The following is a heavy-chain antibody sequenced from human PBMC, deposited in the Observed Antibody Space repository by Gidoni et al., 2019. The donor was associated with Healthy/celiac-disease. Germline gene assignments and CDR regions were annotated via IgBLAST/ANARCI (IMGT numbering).Heavy chain of an antibody. D-gene: IGHD6-19*01. CDR3: AQSGGVAGSFDY. CDR1: GFTFSSYA. J-gene: IGHJ4*02. V-gene: IGHV3-23*01. Sequence: EVQLLESGGGLVQPGGSLRLSCAASGFTFSSYAMSWVRQAPGKGLEWVSAISGSGGSTYYADSVKGRFTISRDNSKNTLYLQMNSLRAEDTAVYYCAQSGGVAGSFDYWGQGTLVTVSS. CDR2: ISGSGGST.